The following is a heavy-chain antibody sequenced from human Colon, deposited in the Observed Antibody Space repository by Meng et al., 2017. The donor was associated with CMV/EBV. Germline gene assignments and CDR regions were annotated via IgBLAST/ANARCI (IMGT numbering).Heavy chain of an antibody. Sequence: QVRLQESGPRLVTPSGTLSLTCAVSGVSVRSGFWWTWVRQAPGKGLEWIGEMSQSGNSNYNPSLKSRLTISIDKSKNQFSLNLTSVTAADTALYFCAASSGWWRIDYWGHGTLVTVSS. D-gene: IGHD6-19*01. V-gene: IGHV4-4*02. CDR3: AASSGWWRIDY. CDR1: GVSVRSGFW. J-gene: IGHJ4*01. CDR2: MSQSGNS.